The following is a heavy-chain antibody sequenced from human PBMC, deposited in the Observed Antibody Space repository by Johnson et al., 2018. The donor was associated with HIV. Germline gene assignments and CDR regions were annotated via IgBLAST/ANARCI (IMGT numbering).Heavy chain of an antibody. CDR2: IFSGGTT. J-gene: IGHJ3*02. CDR3: ARATMSYKVWLQLSAAFDI. CDR1: GFTVSSNY. V-gene: IGHV3-66*01. Sequence: VQLVESGGGLVQPGGSLRLSCAASGFTVSSNYMSWVRQAPGKGLEWVSVIFSGGTTYYADSVKGRFTISRDNAKNSLYLQMNSLRAEDTAVYYCARATMSYKVWLQLSAAFDIWGQGTMVTVSS. D-gene: IGHD5-24*01.